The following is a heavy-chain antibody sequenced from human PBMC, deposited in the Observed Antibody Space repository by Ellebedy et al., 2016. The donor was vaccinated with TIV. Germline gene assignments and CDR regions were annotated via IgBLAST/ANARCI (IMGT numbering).Heavy chain of an antibody. CDR2: IYYSGST. V-gene: IGHV4-39*01. Sequence: SETLSLXXTVSGGSISSSSYFWGWIRQPPGKGLEWIGIIYYSGSTYHNPSLNSRVTISLDTSKNQVSLNLSSVTAADAAVYYCARPLRSTVTTSIYFDYWGQGALVTVSS. CDR3: ARPLRSTVTTSIYFDY. CDR1: GGSISSSSYF. J-gene: IGHJ4*02. D-gene: IGHD4-17*01.